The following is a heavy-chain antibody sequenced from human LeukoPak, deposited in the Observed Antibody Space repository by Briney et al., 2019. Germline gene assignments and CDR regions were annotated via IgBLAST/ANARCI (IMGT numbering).Heavy chain of an antibody. Sequence: SGGSLRLSCAASGFTFINYVMFWVRQAPGKGLEWVSGISESGGRTEYADSVKGRFTISRHTSENTLFLQMNNLRADDTAVYYCARRPNAFDIWGQETVVSVSS. CDR1: GFTFINYV. CDR3: ARRPNAFDI. J-gene: IGHJ3*02. V-gene: IGHV3-23*01. D-gene: IGHD6-6*01. CDR2: ISESGGRT.